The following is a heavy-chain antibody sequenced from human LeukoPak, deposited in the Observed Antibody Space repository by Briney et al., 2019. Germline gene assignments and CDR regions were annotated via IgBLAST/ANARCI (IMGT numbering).Heavy chain of an antibody. J-gene: IGHJ3*02. Sequence: SVKVSCKASGYTFTYRYLHWVRQAPGQALEWMGWITPFNGNTNYAQKFQDRVTITRDRSMSTAYMELSSLRSEDTAMYYCATDSSGYLSAFDIWGQGTMVTVSS. CDR1: GYTFTYRY. CDR3: ATDSSGYLSAFDI. CDR2: ITPFNGNT. V-gene: IGHV1-45*02. D-gene: IGHD3-22*01.